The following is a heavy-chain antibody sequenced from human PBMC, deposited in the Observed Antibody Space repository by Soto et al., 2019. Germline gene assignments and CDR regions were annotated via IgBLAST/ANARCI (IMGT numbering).Heavy chain of an antibody. V-gene: IGHV4-34*01. D-gene: IGHD3-9*01. CDR2: INHSGST. J-gene: IGHJ5*02. CDR3: ARGRRRCITIFWTDSGHWFDP. CDR1: GGSFSGYY. Sequence: PSETLSLTCAVYGGSFSGYYWSWIRQPPGKGLEWIGEINHSGSTTYNPTLKSRVTISVDTSKNQISLKLSSVTAADTAVYYCARGRRRCITIFWTDSGHWFDPWGQGTLVTVSS.